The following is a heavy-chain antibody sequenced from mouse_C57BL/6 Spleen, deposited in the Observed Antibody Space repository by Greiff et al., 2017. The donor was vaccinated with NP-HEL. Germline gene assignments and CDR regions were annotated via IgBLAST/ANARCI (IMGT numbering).Heavy chain of an antibody. D-gene: IGHD1-1*01. CDR1: GFTFSSYA. CDR2: ISDGGSYT. CDR3: ARDYYGSSYGYFDV. V-gene: IGHV5-4*03. J-gene: IGHJ1*03. Sequence: EVKLVESGGGLVKPGGSLKLSCAASGFTFSSYAMSWVRQTPEKRLEWVATISDGGSYTYYPDNVKGRFTISRDNAKNNLYLQMSHLKSEDTAMYYCARDYYGSSYGYFDVRGTGTTVTVSS.